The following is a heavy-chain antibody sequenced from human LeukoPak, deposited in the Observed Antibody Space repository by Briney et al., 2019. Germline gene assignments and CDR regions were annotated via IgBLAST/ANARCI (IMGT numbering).Heavy chain of an antibody. Sequence: SETLSLTCTVSGGSISSYYWSWIRQPPGKGLGWIGYIYYSGSTNYHPSLKSRVTISVDTSKNQFSLKLSSVTAADTAVYYCARGGSGYYTFDYWGQGTLVTVSS. CDR1: GGSISSYY. V-gene: IGHV4-59*01. CDR2: IYYSGST. CDR3: ARGGSGYYTFDY. D-gene: IGHD3-3*01. J-gene: IGHJ4*02.